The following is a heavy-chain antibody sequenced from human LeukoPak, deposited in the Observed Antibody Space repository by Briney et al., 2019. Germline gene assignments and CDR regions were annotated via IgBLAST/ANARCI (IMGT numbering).Heavy chain of an antibody. CDR2: ISAYNGNT. J-gene: IGHJ4*02. Sequence: WASVKVSCKASGYTFTSYGISWLRQAPGQGREGMGWISAYNGNTNYAQKLQGRVTMTTDTSTSTAYMELRSLRSDDTAVYYCARDYYGASLYWGQGTLVTVSS. CDR1: GYTFTSYG. D-gene: IGHD4-17*01. V-gene: IGHV1-18*01. CDR3: ARDYYGASLY.